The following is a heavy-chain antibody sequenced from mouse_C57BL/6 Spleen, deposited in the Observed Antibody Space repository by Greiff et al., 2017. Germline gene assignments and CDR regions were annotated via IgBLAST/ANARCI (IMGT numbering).Heavy chain of an antibody. V-gene: IGHV5-4*03. CDR2: ISDGGSYT. Sequence: EVKVVESGGGLVKPGGSLKLSCAASGFTFSSYAMSWVRQTPEKRLEWVATISDGGSYTYYPDNVKGRFTISRDNAKNNLYLQMSHLKSEDTAMYYCARSRYYYGSSWYFDVWGTGTTVTVSS. J-gene: IGHJ1*03. CDR1: GFTFSSYA. CDR3: ARSRYYYGSSWYFDV. D-gene: IGHD1-1*01.